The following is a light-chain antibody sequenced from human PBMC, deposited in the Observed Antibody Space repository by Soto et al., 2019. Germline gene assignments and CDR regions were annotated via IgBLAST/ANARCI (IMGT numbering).Light chain of an antibody. CDR3: QQYNNWPPIT. CDR1: QSVSSN. J-gene: IGKJ5*01. CDR2: GAS. V-gene: IGKV3D-15*01. Sequence: EIVMTQSPATLSVSPGERATLSCRASQSVSSNLAWYQQKPGQAPRLLIYGASSRATGIPDRFSGSGSGTDFTLTISRLEPEDFAVYYCQQYNNWPPITFGQGTRLEI.